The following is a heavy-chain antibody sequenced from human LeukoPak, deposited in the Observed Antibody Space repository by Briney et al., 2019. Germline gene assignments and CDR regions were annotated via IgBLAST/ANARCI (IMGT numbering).Heavy chain of an antibody. CDR2: ISSSGSTI. CDR1: GFTFSDYY. CDR3: ARSLMYYYDSSGLGY. D-gene: IGHD3-22*01. J-gene: IGHJ4*02. Sequence: GGSLRLSCAAFGFTFSDYYMSWIRQAPGKGLEWVSYISSSGSTIYYADSVKGRFTISRDNAKNSLYLQMNSLRAEDTAVYYCARSLMYYYDSSGLGYWGQGTLVTVSS. V-gene: IGHV3-11*01.